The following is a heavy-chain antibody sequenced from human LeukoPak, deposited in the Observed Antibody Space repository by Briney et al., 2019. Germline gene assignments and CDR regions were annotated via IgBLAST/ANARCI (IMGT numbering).Heavy chain of an antibody. CDR3: ARLGYCSGGSCFN. CDR2: INSDGSST. D-gene: IGHD2-15*01. V-gene: IGHV3-74*01. Sequence: GGSLRLSCAASGFTVSSNYMSWVRQAPGKGLVWVSRINSDGSSTSYADSVKGRFTISRDNAKNTLYLQMNSLRAEDTAVYYCARLGYCSGGSCFNWGQGTLVTVSS. J-gene: IGHJ4*02. CDR1: GFTVSSNY.